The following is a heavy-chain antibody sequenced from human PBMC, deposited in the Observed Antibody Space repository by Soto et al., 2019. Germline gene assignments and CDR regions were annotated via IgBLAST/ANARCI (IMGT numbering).Heavy chain of an antibody. Sequence: PGESLKISCKVSVYSFTSYWISWVRQMPGKGLEWMGRIDPSDSYTNYSPSFQGHVTISADKSISTAYLQWSSLKASDTAMYYCAVPQDPGDGYNSYWGQGTLVTVSS. CDR1: VYSFTSYW. D-gene: IGHD5-12*01. V-gene: IGHV5-10-1*01. CDR3: AVPQDPGDGYNSY. J-gene: IGHJ4*02. CDR2: IDPSDSYT.